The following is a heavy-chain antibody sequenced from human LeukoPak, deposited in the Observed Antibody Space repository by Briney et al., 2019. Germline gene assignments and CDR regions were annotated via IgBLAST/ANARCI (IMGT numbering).Heavy chain of an antibody. D-gene: IGHD2-15*01. CDR1: GFSFSPYR. CDR3: VRVMQYRVLVAGSPVNFDF. V-gene: IGHV3-74*01. Sequence: GSLRLSFAASGFSFSPYRMHWVRQGPGTRLIWVSRINADGSTRTYADSVQGRFTISRDNAENTLYLEMSSLRADDTAVYYCVRVMQYRVLVAGSPVNFDFWGQGTVVTVSS. CDR2: INADGSTR. J-gene: IGHJ4*02.